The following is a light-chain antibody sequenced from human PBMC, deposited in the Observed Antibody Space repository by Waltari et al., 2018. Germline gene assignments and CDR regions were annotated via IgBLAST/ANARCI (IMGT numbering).Light chain of an antibody. V-gene: IGKV1-33*01. CDR2: DAS. CDR3: QQYDSQFT. Sequence: DIQMTQSPSSLSASVGDRVTITCQASQDISNYLNWYQQKPGKAPKLLIYDASNLETGVPSRFSGSGSGTDFTFTISSLQPEDIATYYCQQYDSQFTFGPGTKVDIK. J-gene: IGKJ3*01. CDR1: QDISNY.